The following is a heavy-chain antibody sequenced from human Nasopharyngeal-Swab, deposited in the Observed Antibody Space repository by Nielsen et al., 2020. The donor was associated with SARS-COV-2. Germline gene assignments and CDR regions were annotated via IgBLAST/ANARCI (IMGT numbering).Heavy chain of an antibody. CDR2: IYSGGST. CDR1: GFTVSSNY. Sequence: GESLKISCAASGFTVSSNYMSWVRQAPGKGLEWVSVIYSGGSTYYADSVKGRFTISRDNSKNTLYLQMNSLRAEDTAVYYCARDLSKPRFDYWGQGTLVTVSS. CDR3: ARDLSKPRFDY. D-gene: IGHD4-11*01. V-gene: IGHV3-66*01. J-gene: IGHJ4*02.